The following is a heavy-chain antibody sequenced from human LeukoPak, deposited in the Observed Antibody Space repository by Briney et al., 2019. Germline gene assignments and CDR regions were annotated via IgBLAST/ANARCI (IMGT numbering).Heavy chain of an antibody. CDR2: FDPEDGET. J-gene: IGHJ6*02. V-gene: IGHV1-24*01. CDR1: GYTLTELS. D-gene: IGHD3-3*01. Sequence: GASVKVSCKVSGYTLTELSMHWVRQAPGKGLEWMGGFDPEDGETIYAQKFQGRVTMTEDTSTDTAYMELSSLGSEDTAVYYCATRPRSGYSPYYYYYGMDVWGQGTTVTVSS. CDR3: ATRPRSGYSPYYYYYGMDV.